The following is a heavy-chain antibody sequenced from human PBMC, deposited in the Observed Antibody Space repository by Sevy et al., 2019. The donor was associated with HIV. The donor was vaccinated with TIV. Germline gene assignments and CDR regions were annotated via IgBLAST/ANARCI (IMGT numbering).Heavy chain of an antibody. Sequence: ASVKVSCKASGFSFTGYYLHWVRQAPGEGLEWMGRINPDSGYTIYAQKFQGRVTMTRDTSIAKVYMDMGSLRSDDTAVYYCARREAPGDRIGFPIDAFDIWGRGTMVTVSS. V-gene: IGHV1-2*02. D-gene: IGHD2-15*01. CDR2: INPDSGYT. CDR3: ARREAPGDRIGFPIDAFDI. CDR1: GFSFTGYY. J-gene: IGHJ3*02.